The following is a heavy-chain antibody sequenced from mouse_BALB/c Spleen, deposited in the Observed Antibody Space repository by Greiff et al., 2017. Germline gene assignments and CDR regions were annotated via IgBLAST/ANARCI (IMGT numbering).Heavy chain of an antibody. Sequence: QVQLQQPGAELVKPGASVKLSCKASGYTFTSYYMYWVKQRPGQGLEWIGGINPSNGGTNFNEKFKSKATLTVDKSSSTAYMQLSSLTSEDSAVYYCTRWGATATGFAYWGQGTLVTVSA. CDR2: INPSNGGT. V-gene: IGHV1S81*02. CDR1: GYTFTSYY. D-gene: IGHD1-2*01. CDR3: TRWGATATGFAY. J-gene: IGHJ3*01.